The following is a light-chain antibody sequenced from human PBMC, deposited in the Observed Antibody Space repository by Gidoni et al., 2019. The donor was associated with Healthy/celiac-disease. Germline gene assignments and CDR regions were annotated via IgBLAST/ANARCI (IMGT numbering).Light chain of an antibody. CDR3: QQYYSTLT. CDR1: QSVLYSSHNKNY. CDR2: WAS. Sequence: DIVMTQSPDSLAVSLGERATINCKSSQSVLYSSHNKNYLAWYQQKPGQPPKLLIYWASTLESGVPDRFSGSGSGTDFTLTISSLQAEDVAVYYCQQYYSTLTFGGGTKVEIK. J-gene: IGKJ4*01. V-gene: IGKV4-1*01.